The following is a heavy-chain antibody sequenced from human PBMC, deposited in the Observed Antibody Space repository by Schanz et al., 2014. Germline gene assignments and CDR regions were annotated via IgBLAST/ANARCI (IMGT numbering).Heavy chain of an antibody. CDR1: GFTFSTYA. D-gene: IGHD6-19*01. Sequence: EVQLLESGGALVQPGGSLRLSCSASGFTFSTYAMSWVRQAPGKGLEWVSAINGNGGITYYADPVKGRFTISRDNSKNTLYLQMKSLRAEDTAVYYCAKDVRPVANTVHFYYMDVWGQGTTVTVSS. CDR3: AKDVRPVANTVHFYYMDV. J-gene: IGHJ6*02. CDR2: INGNGGIT. V-gene: IGHV3-23*01.